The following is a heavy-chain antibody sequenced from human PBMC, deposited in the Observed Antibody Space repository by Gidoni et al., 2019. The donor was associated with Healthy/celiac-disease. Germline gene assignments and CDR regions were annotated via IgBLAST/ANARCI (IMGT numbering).Heavy chain of an antibody. V-gene: IGHV3-23*04. CDR2: ISGSVGST. CDR3: SKKGSYGLRPANKPFDY. D-gene: IGHD5-18*01. Sequence: EVQLVGSGGGLVQPGGSLRLSCAASGFTFRIYAMGWVRQAPGTGLGWFSAISGSVGSTYYADSLKGRFTISRENSKNTLYLQMNSLRAEDTAVYYCSKKGSYGLRPANKPFDYWGQGTLVTVSS. CDR1: GFTFRIYA. J-gene: IGHJ4*02.